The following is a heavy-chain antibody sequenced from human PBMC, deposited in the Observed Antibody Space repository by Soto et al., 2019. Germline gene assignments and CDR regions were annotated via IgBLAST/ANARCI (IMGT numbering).Heavy chain of an antibody. V-gene: IGHV1-46*03. CDR2: LNPTGGST. J-gene: IGHJ4*02. CDR3: ATASFDY. CDR1: YSFTGYY. Sequence: YSFTGYYIHWVRQAPGQGLEWVGILNPTGGSTAYTQNFQGRVTMTSDTSTSTVYMELSRLRSEDTALYYCATASFDYWGQGTLVTVSS.